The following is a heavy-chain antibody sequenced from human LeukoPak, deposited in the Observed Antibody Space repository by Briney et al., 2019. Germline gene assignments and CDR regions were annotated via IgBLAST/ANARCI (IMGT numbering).Heavy chain of an antibody. CDR1: GGSISSSSYY. J-gene: IGHJ5*01. V-gene: IGHV4-39*01. Sequence: SETLSLTCTVSGGSISSSSYYWGWIRQPPGKGLEWIGSIYYSGSTYYNLSLKSRVTIFVDTSKNQFSLKLSSVTAADTAVYYCARSHCSRTSCYTNWFDSWSQGTLVTVSS. CDR2: IYYSGST. CDR3: ARSHCSRTSCYTNWFDS. D-gene: IGHD2-2*02.